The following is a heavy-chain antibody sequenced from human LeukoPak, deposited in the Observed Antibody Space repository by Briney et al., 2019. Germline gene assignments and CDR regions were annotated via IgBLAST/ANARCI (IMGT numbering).Heavy chain of an antibody. D-gene: IGHD3-22*01. Sequence: PSETLSLTCTVSGGSISSYYWSWIRQPPGKGLEWIGHIYYSGSTNYNPSLKSRVTVSVDTSKNQFSLKLSSVTAADTAVYYCASLTMIVVPWGQGTLVTVSS. CDR1: GGSISSYY. J-gene: IGHJ4*02. V-gene: IGHV4-59*12. CDR2: IYYSGST. CDR3: ASLTMIVVP.